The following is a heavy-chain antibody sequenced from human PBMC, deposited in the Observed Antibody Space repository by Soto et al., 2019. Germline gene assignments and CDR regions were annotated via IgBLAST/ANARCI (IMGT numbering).Heavy chain of an antibody. Sequence: SVKVSCKASGGTFSSYAISWVRQAPGQGLEWMGGIIPIFGTANYAQKFQGRVTITADESTSTAYMELSGLRSEDTAVYYCATDSRQNVDTAMVQTYYYYYGMDVWGQGTTVTVSS. D-gene: IGHD5-18*01. CDR3: ATDSRQNVDTAMVQTYYYYYGMDV. J-gene: IGHJ6*02. CDR2: IIPIFGTA. CDR1: GGTFSSYA. V-gene: IGHV1-69*13.